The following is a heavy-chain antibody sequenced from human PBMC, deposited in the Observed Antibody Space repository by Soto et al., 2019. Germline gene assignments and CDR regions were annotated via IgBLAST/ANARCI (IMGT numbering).Heavy chain of an antibody. CDR2: MNPGSGDT. J-gene: IGHJ5*02. Sequence: ASVKVSCKASGGTFSSYAISWVLQAPGQGLEWMGWMNPGSGDTGYAQKFQGRVTMTRDISTATAYMELSSLRSDDTATYYCARMATFGSLNWFDPWGQGTLVTVSS. CDR1: GGTFSSYA. D-gene: IGHD3-16*01. CDR3: ARMATFGSLNWFDP. V-gene: IGHV1-8*02.